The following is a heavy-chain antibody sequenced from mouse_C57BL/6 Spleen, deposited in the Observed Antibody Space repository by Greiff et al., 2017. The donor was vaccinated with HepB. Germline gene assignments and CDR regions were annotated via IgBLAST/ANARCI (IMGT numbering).Heavy chain of an antibody. J-gene: IGHJ1*03. CDR1: GYTFTDYN. CDR2: INPNNGGT. D-gene: IGHD2-2*01. Sequence: VQLQQSGPELVKPGASVKIPCKASGYTFTDYNMDWVKQSHGKSLEWIGDINPNNGGTIYNQKFKGKATLTVDKSSSTAYMELRSLTSEDTAVYYCARAEDGYDGDWYFDVWGTGTTVTVSS. CDR3: ARAEDGYDGDWYFDV. V-gene: IGHV1-18*01.